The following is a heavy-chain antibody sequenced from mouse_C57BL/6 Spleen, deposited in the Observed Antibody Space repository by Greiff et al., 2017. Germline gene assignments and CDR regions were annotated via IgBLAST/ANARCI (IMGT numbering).Heavy chain of an antibody. V-gene: IGHV1-74*01. CDR3: AIGYYGSSPLWYFDV. J-gene: IGHJ1*03. D-gene: IGHD1-1*01. CDR1: GYTFTSYW. CDR2: IHPSDSDT. Sequence: QVQLKQPGAELVTPGASVKVSCKASGYTFTSYWMHWVKQRPGQGLEWIGRIHPSDSDTNYNQKFKGKATLTVDKSSSTAYMQLSSLTSEDSAVYYCAIGYYGSSPLWYFDVWGTGTTVTVSS.